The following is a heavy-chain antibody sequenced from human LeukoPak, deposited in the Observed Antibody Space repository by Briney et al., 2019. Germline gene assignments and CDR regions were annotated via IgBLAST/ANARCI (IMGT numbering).Heavy chain of an antibody. Sequence: GESLKISCKDSGYSFSSYWIGWVRQMSGKGLEWMAIIYAGDSGTRISPSFQGQVTISADKSISTAYLQWSSLKASDTAIYYCTRHIAAAGPDYWGQGTLVTVSS. CDR2: IYAGDSGT. V-gene: IGHV5-51*01. CDR3: TRHIAAAGPDY. D-gene: IGHD6-13*01. J-gene: IGHJ4*02. CDR1: GYSFSSYW.